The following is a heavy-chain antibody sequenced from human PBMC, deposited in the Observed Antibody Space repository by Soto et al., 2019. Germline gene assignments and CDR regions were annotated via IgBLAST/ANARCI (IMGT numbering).Heavy chain of an antibody. CDR3: AYSTGWYRHDV. Sequence: QVQLQESGPGLVKPSGTLSLTCAVSGDSITNSRWWTWVRQPSGKGLEWIGDILHSGETNYNPSLKSRVFISVDRSQNQFSLRVSSVTAADTAVYYCAYSTGWYRHDVWGQGTLVTVSS. CDR2: ILHSGET. J-gene: IGHJ3*01. D-gene: IGHD6-19*01. CDR1: GDSITNSRW. V-gene: IGHV4-4*02.